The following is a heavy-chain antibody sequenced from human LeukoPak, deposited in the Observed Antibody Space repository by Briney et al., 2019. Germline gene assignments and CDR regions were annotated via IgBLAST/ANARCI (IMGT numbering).Heavy chain of an antibody. Sequence: VASVKVSCKASGYTFTGYYMHWVRQAPGQGLEWMGWINPSSGGTNYAQKFQGRVTMTRDTSISTAYMELSRLRSDDTAVYYCARKTSSSWYDYWGQGTLVTVSS. CDR2: INPSSGGT. CDR1: GYTFTGYY. D-gene: IGHD6-13*01. V-gene: IGHV1-2*02. CDR3: ARKTSSSWYDY. J-gene: IGHJ4*02.